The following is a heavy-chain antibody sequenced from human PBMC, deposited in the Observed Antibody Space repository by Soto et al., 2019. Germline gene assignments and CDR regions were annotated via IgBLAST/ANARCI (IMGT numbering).Heavy chain of an antibody. D-gene: IGHD6-25*01. CDR1: GGYMIACY. CDR2: TYYSGST. V-gene: IGHV4-59*01. CDR3: ARVRGTAGKRYFDY. J-gene: IGHJ4*02. Sequence: PSETLSLTCTVSGGYMIACYWNWMRQPPGKGLQWIGYTYYSGSTTYNPSLKSRVTISVDSSKNQFSLKLDSVTPADTAVYYCARVRGTAGKRYFDYWGPGTLVIVS.